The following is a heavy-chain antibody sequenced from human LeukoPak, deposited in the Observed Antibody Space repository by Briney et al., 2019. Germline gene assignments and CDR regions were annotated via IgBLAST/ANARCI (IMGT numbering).Heavy chain of an antibody. Sequence: GGSLRLSCAASGFAVNSDYMSWVRQAPGKGLEWVSVIYTGGTTYYADSVKGRFTISRDYSKNTLYLQMKSLRAEDTAVYYCSRGLYGSGTYGGFDYWGQGTLVTVSS. CDR1: GFAVNSDY. V-gene: IGHV3-53*01. D-gene: IGHD3-10*01. CDR3: SRGLYGSGTYGGFDY. J-gene: IGHJ4*02. CDR2: IYTGGTT.